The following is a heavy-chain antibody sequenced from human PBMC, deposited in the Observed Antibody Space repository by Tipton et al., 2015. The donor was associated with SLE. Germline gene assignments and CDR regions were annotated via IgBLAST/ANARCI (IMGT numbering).Heavy chain of an antibody. Sequence: LRLSCTVSGGSISSYYWNWIRQPPGKGLEWIGYIYYSGSTNYNPSLKSRVTISVDTSKNQFSLKLSSATAADTAVYYCAREHVVVVAATLDAFDIWGQGTMVTVSS. CDR3: AREHVVVVAATLDAFDI. V-gene: IGHV4-59*12. J-gene: IGHJ3*02. D-gene: IGHD2-15*01. CDR2: IYYSGST. CDR1: GGSISSYY.